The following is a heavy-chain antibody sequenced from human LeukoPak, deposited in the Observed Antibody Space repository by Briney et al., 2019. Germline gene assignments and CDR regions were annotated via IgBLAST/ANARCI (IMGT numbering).Heavy chain of an antibody. J-gene: IGHJ4*02. CDR1: GFTFSSYD. D-gene: IGHD1-26*01. V-gene: IGHV3-13*01. CDR3: ARGRSYYSSPFDY. Sequence: GGSLRLSCAASGFTFSSYDMHWVRQATGKGLEWVSAISTAGDTYYPGSVKGRFTISRENAKNPLYLQMNSLRAGDTAVYYCARGRSYYSSPFDYWGQGTLVTVSS. CDR2: ISTAGDT.